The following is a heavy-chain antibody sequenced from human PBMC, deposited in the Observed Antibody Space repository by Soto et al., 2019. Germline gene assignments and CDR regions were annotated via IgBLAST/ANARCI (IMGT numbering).Heavy chain of an antibody. CDR1: GYTFTSYG. J-gene: IGHJ6*02. V-gene: IGHV1-18*01. CDR3: ARRIVVVPAAVYGMDV. CDR2: ISAYNGNT. Sequence: QVQLVQSGAEVKKPGASVKVSCKASGYTFTSYGISWVRHAPGQGLEWMGWISAYNGNTNYAQKLQGRVTMTTDTATSTAYMELRSLRSDDTAVYYCARRIVVVPAAVYGMDVWGQGTTVTVSS. D-gene: IGHD2-2*01.